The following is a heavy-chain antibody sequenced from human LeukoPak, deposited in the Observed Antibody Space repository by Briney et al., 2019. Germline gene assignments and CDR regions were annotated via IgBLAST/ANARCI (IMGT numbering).Heavy chain of an antibody. J-gene: IGHJ4*02. V-gene: IGHV3-30*01. CDR2: ISYDGSNK. CDR3: ASARPFDY. D-gene: IGHD6-6*01. Sequence: PGGSLRLSCAASGFTFSSYAMHWVRQAPGKGLEWVAVISYDGSNKYYADSVKGRFTISRDNPKNTLYLQMNSLRAEDTAVYYCASARPFDYWGQGTLVTVSS. CDR1: GFTFSSYA.